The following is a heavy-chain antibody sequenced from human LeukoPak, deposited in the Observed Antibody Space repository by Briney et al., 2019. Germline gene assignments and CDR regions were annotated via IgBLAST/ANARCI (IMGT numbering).Heavy chain of an antibody. CDR2: ISYDGSNK. V-gene: IGHV3-30*04. Sequence: GRSLRLSCAASGFTFSSYAMHWVRQAPGKGLEGVAVISYDGSNKYYADSVKGRFTISRDNSKNTLYLQMNSLRAEDTAVYYCARDGGRRGYSGYDGYWGQGTLVTVSS. D-gene: IGHD5-12*01. CDR3: ARDGGRRGYSGYDGY. J-gene: IGHJ4*02. CDR1: GFTFSSYA.